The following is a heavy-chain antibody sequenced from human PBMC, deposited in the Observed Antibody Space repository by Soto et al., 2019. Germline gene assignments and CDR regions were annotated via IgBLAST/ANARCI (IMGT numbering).Heavy chain of an antibody. D-gene: IGHD3-16*02. Sequence: GESLKISCKGSGYSFTSYWIGWVRQMPGKGLEWMGIIYPGDSDTRYSPSFQGQVTISADKSISTAYLQWSSLKASDTAMYYCARLLGVIVLRSITGFDYWGQGTQVTVS. CDR3: ARLLGVIVLRSITGFDY. V-gene: IGHV5-51*01. CDR1: GYSFTSYW. CDR2: IYPGDSDT. J-gene: IGHJ4*02.